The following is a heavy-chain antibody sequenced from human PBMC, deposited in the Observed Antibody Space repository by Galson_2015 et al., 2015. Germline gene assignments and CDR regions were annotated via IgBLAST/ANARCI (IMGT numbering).Heavy chain of an antibody. Sequence: SLRLSCAASGFTFSSYGMRWVGQAPGKGLEWVAVISYDGSNKYYADSVKGRFTISRDNSKNTLYLQMSSLRAEDTAVYYCAKVGRGQLLTLLPLDYWGQGTLVTVSS. CDR2: ISYDGSNK. J-gene: IGHJ4*02. D-gene: IGHD2-2*01. CDR1: GFTFSSYG. V-gene: IGHV3-30*18. CDR3: AKVGRGQLLTLLPLDY.